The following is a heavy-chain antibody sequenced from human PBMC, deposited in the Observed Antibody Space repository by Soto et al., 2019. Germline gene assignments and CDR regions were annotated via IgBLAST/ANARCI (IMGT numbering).Heavy chain of an antibody. D-gene: IGHD3-22*01. Sequence: EVLLVESGGGLVQPGGSLKLSCAASGFVFKDSSIHWVRQASGKGLEWVGRIRDRAYNYATSYAASVKGRFTISRDDSSNTAFLQMNSLKTEDTAIYYCTRLISAAQDCWGQGTRVTVSS. CDR1: GFVFKDSS. V-gene: IGHV3-73*01. J-gene: IGHJ4*02. CDR3: TRLISAAQDC. CDR2: IRDRAYNYAT.